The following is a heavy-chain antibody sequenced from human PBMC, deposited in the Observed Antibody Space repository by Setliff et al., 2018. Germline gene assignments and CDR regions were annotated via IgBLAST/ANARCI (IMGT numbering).Heavy chain of an antibody. CDR3: ARLYSGWCNY. CDR2: IGHTGST. J-gene: IGHJ4*02. D-gene: IGHD6-19*01. CDR1: GYSISSGYI. V-gene: IGHV4-38-2*02. Sequence: PSETLSLTCTVSGYSISSGYIWGWIRQPPGKGLEWVGNIGHTGSTYYNPSLKSRVTISVDTSKNQFSLKLSSVTAADTAVYYCARLYSGWCNYWGQGTLVTVSS.